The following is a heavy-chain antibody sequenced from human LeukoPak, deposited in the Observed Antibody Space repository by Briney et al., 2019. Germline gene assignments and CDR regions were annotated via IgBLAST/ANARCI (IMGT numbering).Heavy chain of an antibody. Sequence: GGSLRLSCAASGFTFSSYDMHWVCQAPGKGLGWVAVISYDGSNKYYADSVKGRFTISRDNSKNTLYLQMNSLRAEDTAVYYCARDSTVYYYYGMDVWGKGTTVTVSS. CDR1: GFTFSSYD. CDR3: ARDSTVYYYYGMDV. V-gene: IGHV3-30*04. CDR2: ISYDGSNK. J-gene: IGHJ6*04. D-gene: IGHD4-17*01.